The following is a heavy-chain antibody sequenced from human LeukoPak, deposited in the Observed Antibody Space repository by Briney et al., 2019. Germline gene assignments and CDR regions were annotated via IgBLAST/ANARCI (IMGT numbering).Heavy chain of an antibody. D-gene: IGHD3-22*01. J-gene: IGHJ3*02. V-gene: IGHV1-46*01. Sequence: GASVKVSCKASGYTFTSYYMHWVRQAPGQGLEWMGIINPSGGSTSYAQKFQGRVTMTRDMSTSTVYMELSSLRSEDTAVYYCARDWRYYDTKGAFDIWGKGTMVTVSS. CDR3: ARDWRYYDTKGAFDI. CDR2: INPSGGST. CDR1: GYTFTSYY.